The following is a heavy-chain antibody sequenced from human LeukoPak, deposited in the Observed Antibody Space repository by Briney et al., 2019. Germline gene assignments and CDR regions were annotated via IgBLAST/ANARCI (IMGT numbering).Heavy chain of an antibody. Sequence: SETLSLTCTVSGGSISSYYWSWIRQPPGKGLEWIGYIYYSGSTNYNPSLKSRVTISVDTSKNQFSLKLSSVTAADTAVYYCAGKRSYYDFWSGHPYYYYYGMDVWGQGTTVTVSS. J-gene: IGHJ6*02. CDR1: GGSISSYY. D-gene: IGHD3-3*01. CDR2: IYYSGST. CDR3: AGKRSYYDFWSGHPYYYYYGMDV. V-gene: IGHV4-59*01.